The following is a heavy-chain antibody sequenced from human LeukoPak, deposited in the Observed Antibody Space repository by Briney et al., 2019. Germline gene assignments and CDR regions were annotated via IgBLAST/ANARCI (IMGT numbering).Heavy chain of an antibody. CDR1: GYTFTSYY. D-gene: IGHD5-18*01. CDR3: ARVQGYTAMVYYFDY. Sequence: ASVKVSCKASGYTFTSYYMHWVRQAPGQGLEGMGIIKPSGGSTSYAQKFQGRVTMTRDTSTSTVYMELSSLRSEDTAVYYCARVQGYTAMVYYFDYWGQGTLVTVSS. CDR2: IKPSGGST. V-gene: IGHV1-46*01. J-gene: IGHJ4*02.